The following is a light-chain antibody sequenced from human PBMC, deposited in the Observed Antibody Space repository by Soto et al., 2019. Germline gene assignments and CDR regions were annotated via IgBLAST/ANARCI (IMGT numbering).Light chain of an antibody. J-gene: IGLJ3*02. CDR2: DNN. CDR1: SSNIGDNS. V-gene: IGLV1-51*01. Sequence: QSALTQPPSVSAAPGQKVTISCSGSSSNIGDNSVSWYQQFPGTAPKLLIYDNNKRPSGIPDRFSGSKSGTSATLGITGLQTGDEGDYYCATWDDRLTAWVFGGGTKPTVL. CDR3: ATWDDRLTAWV.